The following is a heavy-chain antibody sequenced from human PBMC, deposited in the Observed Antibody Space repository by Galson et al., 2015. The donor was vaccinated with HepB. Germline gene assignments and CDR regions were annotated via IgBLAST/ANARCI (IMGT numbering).Heavy chain of an antibody. J-gene: IGHJ6*02. V-gene: IGHV4-34*01. CDR1: GGSFSGHY. CDR3: ARGHGNSYDYGYFYYIMDV. Sequence: SETLSLTCAVYGGSFSGHYWNWIRQPPGKGLEWIGEINHRGSTKYNPSLKSRVTISVDTSKNQVSLKVRSVTAADTAVYYCARGHGNSYDYGYFYYIMDVWGQGTTVTVSS. CDR2: INHRGST. D-gene: IGHD5-18*01.